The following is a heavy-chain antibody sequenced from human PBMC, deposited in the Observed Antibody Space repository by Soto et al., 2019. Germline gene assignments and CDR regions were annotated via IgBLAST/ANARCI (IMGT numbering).Heavy chain of an antibody. CDR3: ARTGPRDLAISLVPYYYYYGMDV. J-gene: IGHJ6*02. CDR2: INPSGGNT. V-gene: IGHV1-46*01. D-gene: IGHD2-2*02. CDR1: GYTFTCYY. Sequence: ASVKVSCKASGYTFTCYYMHWVRQAPGQGLEWMGIINPSGGNTSYAQKFQGRVTMTTDTSTSTVYMELSSLRSEDTAVYYCARTGPRDLAISLVPYYYYYGMDVWGQGTTVTVSS.